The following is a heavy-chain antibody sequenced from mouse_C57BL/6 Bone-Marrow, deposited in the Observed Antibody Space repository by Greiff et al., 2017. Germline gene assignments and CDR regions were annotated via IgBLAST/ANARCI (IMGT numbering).Heavy chain of an antibody. CDR3: SNFYNGSSYWYCDV. Sequence: VQLQQSGPVLVKPGASVKMSCKASGYTFTDCYMNWVKQSHGKSLEWIGVINPYNGGTSYNQKLKGKATLTVDKSSSTAYMELNMLTSEDSADYYFSNFYNGSSYWYCDVGGTGTTVTVSS. D-gene: IGHD1-1*01. V-gene: IGHV1-19*01. J-gene: IGHJ1*03. CDR2: INPYNGGT. CDR1: GYTFTDCY.